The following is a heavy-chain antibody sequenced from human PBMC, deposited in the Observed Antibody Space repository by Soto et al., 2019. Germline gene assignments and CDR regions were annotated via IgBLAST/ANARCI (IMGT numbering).Heavy chain of an antibody. Sequence: GGSLRLSCAASGFTFSNYAMSWVRQAPGKGLEWISAISGSGGSTYYADSVKGRFTISRDNSKSTLYLQMNSLRAEDTAVYYCAKDREWQQLVRRYFDYWGQGTLGTVSS. V-gene: IGHV3-23*01. CDR1: GFTFSNYA. CDR3: AKDREWQQLVRRYFDY. J-gene: IGHJ4*02. CDR2: ISGSGGST. D-gene: IGHD6-13*01.